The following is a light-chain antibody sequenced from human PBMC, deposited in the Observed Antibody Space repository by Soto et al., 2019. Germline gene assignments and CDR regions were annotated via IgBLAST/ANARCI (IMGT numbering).Light chain of an antibody. CDR1: QSISTY. J-gene: IGKJ4*01. CDR2: GAS. Sequence: DIQMTQSPSSLSASIGDIITITCRASQSISTYLHWYQQKPRKAPKLLIYGASTLQNGVPSRFSGSGSATDYTLTISGLQPEDFATYYCQQSFSTPPLTFGGRTKVEMK. CDR3: QQSFSTPPLT. V-gene: IGKV1-39*01.